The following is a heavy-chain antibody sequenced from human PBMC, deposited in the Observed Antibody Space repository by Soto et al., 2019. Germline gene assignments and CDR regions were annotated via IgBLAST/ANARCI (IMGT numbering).Heavy chain of an antibody. J-gene: IGHJ4*02. V-gene: IGHV3-30-3*01. CDR1: GFTFSSYA. CDR2: ISYDGSNK. CDR3: ARESGLPLDY. Sequence: PGGSLRLSCAASGFTFSSYAMHWVRQAPGKGLEWVAVISYDGSNKYYADSVKGRFTISRDNSKNTLYLQMNSLRAEDTAVYYCARESGLPLDYWGQGTLVTVSS. D-gene: IGHD2-21*02.